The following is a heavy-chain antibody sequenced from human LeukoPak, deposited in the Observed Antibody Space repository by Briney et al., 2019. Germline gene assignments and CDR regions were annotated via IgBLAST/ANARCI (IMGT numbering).Heavy chain of an antibody. CDR1: GYTFTGYD. D-gene: IGHD3-10*01. V-gene: IGHV1-2*02. Sequence: ASVKVSCKASGYTFTGYDMHWVRQAPGQGLEWMGSINPHSGVTDYAQKFQGGVNMTRDTSITTAYMELSGLTSDDTAVYYCARGRSYGSGPHVFDIRGEGTVVSVSS. CDR3: ARGRSYGSGPHVFDI. J-gene: IGHJ3*02. CDR2: INPHSGVT.